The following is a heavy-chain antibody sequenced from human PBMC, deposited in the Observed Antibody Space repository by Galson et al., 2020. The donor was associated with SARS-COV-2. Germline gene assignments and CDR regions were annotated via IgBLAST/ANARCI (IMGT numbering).Heavy chain of an antibody. V-gene: IGHV3-33*06. CDR3: AKDLQGKFGDYYSGVDV. Sequence: GGSLRLSCAASGFTFSSFGMHWVRQAPGKGLEWVAVIWYDGSEKYYADSVKGRFTISRDNSKNTLFLQMNRLRAEDTALYYCAKDLQGKFGDYYSGVDVWGQGTTVTVSS. J-gene: IGHJ6*02. CDR1: GFTFSSFG. CDR2: IWYDGSEK. D-gene: IGHD3-10*01.